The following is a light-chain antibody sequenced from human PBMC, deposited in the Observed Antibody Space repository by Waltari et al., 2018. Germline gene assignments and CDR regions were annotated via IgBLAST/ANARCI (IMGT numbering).Light chain of an antibody. CDR1: ATDIGGSDY. CDR2: AVS. V-gene: IGLV2-14*03. Sequence: QSALTQPASVFGSLGQSVTISCTGTATDIGGSDYVSWYQQHSGKAPKLLIFAVSNRPSEVSARFSASKSGNTASLSISGLQTEDEADYHCTSYTSKNTFIFGGGTRLTVL. CDR3: TSYTSKNTFI. J-gene: IGLJ2*01.